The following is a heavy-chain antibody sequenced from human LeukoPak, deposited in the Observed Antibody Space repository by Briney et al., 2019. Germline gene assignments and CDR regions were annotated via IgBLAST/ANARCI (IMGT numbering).Heavy chain of an antibody. D-gene: IGHD6-25*01. Sequence: PSETLSLTCTVSGGFISSYYWSWLRQPPGKGLEWIGDIYESGRNNYNPSIKSRVTISVDTSKNQFSLKLSSVTAADTAVYYCAREWSSGWAEFDYWGQGTLVTVSS. CDR2: IYESGRN. CDR3: AREWSSGWAEFDY. J-gene: IGHJ4*02. V-gene: IGHV4-59*01. CDR1: GGFISSYY.